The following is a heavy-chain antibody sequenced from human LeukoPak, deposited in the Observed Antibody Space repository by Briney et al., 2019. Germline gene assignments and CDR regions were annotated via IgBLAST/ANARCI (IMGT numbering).Heavy chain of an antibody. Sequence: SQTLSLTCTVSGGSISSGDYYWSWIRQPPGKGLEWIGYIYYSGSTYYNPSLKSRVTISVDTSKNQFSLKLSSVTAADTAVYYCARALYYYDSSGYYNYFDYWGQGTLVTVSS. CDR1: GGSISSGDYY. V-gene: IGHV4-30-4*01. CDR2: IYYSGST. D-gene: IGHD3-22*01. CDR3: ARALYYYDSSGYYNYFDY. J-gene: IGHJ4*02.